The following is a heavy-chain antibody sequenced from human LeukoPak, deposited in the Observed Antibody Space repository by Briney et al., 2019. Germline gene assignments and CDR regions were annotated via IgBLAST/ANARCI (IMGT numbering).Heavy chain of an antibody. D-gene: IGHD6-13*01. Sequence: GGSLRLSCAASGFTFSSYGMHWVRQAPGKGLEWVAVISYDGSNTYYADSVKGRFTISRDNSKNTLYLQMNSLRAEDTAVYYCAKERDISSSWYLSNDFNYWGQGTLVIVSS. CDR1: GFTFSSYG. CDR3: AKERDISSSWYLSNDFNY. J-gene: IGHJ4*02. V-gene: IGHV3-30*18. CDR2: ISYDGSNT.